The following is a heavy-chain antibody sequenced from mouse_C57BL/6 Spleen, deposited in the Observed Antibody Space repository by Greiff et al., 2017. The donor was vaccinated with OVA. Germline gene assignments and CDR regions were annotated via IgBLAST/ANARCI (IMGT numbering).Heavy chain of an antibody. V-gene: IGHV5-17*01. D-gene: IGHD1-1*01. CDR3: ARSSYYGSSLDY. J-gene: IGHJ2*01. CDR1: GFTFSDYG. CDR2: ISSGSSTI. Sequence: EVKLMESGGGLVKPGGSLKLSCAASGFTFSDYGMHWVRQAPEKGLEWVAYISSGSSTIYYADTVKGRFTISRDNAKNTLFLQMTSLRSEDTAMYYCARSSYYGSSLDYWGHGTTLTVSS.